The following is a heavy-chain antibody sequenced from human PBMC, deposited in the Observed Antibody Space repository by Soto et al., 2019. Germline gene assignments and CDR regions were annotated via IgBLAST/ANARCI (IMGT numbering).Heavy chain of an antibody. D-gene: IGHD2-15*01. CDR3: ARCPYCSGGSCYQGLNWFDP. CDR1: GYSFTSYW. Sequence: PGESLKISCKGSGYSFTSYWIGWVRQMPGKGLEWMGIIYPGDSDTRYSPSFQGQVTISADKSISTAYLQWSSLKASDTAMYYCARCPYCSGGSCYQGLNWFDPWGQGTLVTVSS. J-gene: IGHJ5*02. V-gene: IGHV5-51*01. CDR2: IYPGDSDT.